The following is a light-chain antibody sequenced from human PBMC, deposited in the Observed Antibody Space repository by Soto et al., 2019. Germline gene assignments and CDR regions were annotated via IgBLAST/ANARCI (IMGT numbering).Light chain of an antibody. CDR2: TAS. CDR1: QDISKS. Sequence: DTEMTQSPSSLSSSVGDKFTITCRASQDISKSLVWFQQKPGKAPKPLSYTASNLQSGVPSRFSGGGSGTDFTLSISSLQPEDFASYYCRQTYNAPITFGQGTRLEI. V-gene: IGKV1-39*01. J-gene: IGKJ5*01. CDR3: RQTYNAPIT.